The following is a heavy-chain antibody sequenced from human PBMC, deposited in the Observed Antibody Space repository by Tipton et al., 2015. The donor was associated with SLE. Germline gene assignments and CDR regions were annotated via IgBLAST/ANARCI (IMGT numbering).Heavy chain of an antibody. J-gene: IGHJ4*02. CDR3: ARDRSFQGLY. CDR2: TYSGGST. D-gene: IGHD1-26*01. Sequence: SLRLSCAASGFTFSSYAMSWVRQAPGKGLEWVSVTYSGGSTYYADSVKGRFTISRDNSKNTLYLQMNSLRAEDTAVYYCARDRSFQGLYWGQGTLVTVSS. V-gene: IGHV3-53*01. CDR1: GFTFSSYA.